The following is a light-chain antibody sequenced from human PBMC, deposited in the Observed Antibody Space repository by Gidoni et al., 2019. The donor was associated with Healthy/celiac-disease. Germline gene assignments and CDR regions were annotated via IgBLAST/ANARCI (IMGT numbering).Light chain of an antibody. CDR2: GAS. CDR3: QQYNNWPRT. V-gene: IGKV3-15*01. Sequence: ELVMTQSPATLSVSPGERATLSCRASQSVSSNLAWYQQKPGQAPRLLIYGASTRATGIPARFSGSGSGTEFTLTISSLQSEDFAVYYCQQYNNWPRTFGQXTKVDIK. CDR1: QSVSSN. J-gene: IGKJ1*01.